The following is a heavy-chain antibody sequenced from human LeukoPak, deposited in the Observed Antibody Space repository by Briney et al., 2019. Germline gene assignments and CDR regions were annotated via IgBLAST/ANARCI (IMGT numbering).Heavy chain of an antibody. Sequence: VASVKVSCKTSGYTFTSYGITWVRQAPGQGLEWMAYISPNNGKTNYARNLQGRVTITADKSTSTAYMELSSLRSEDTAVYYCARETLEVTNGYFDYWGQGTLVTVSS. CDR2: ISPNNGKT. J-gene: IGHJ4*02. V-gene: IGHV1-18*01. CDR1: GYTFTSYG. D-gene: IGHD3-3*01. CDR3: ARETLEVTNGYFDY.